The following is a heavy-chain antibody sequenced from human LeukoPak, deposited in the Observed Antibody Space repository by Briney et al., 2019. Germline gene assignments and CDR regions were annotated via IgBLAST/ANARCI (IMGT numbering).Heavy chain of an antibody. CDR3: ARGTERSRYFDH. J-gene: IGHJ4*02. D-gene: IGHD6-6*01. CDR1: GYTFISSD. V-gene: IGHV1-8*01. CDR2: MNPNSANT. Sequence: GASVKVSCKASGYTFISSDINWVRQAPGQGLEWMGWMNPNSANTGYVQKFQGRVTLTRNTSISTAYMELSSLRSEDTAVYYCARGTERSRYFDHWGQGTLVTVSA.